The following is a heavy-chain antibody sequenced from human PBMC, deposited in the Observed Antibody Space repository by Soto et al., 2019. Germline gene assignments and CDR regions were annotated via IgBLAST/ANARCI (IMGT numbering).Heavy chain of an antibody. CDR3: ARDSYVGSYYYYYGMDV. Sequence: GGSLRLSCAASGFTFSSYWMHWVRQAPGKGLVWVSRINSDGSSTSYADSVKGRFTISRDNAKNTLYLQMNSLRAEDTAVYYCARDSYVGSYYYYYGMDVWGQGTTVTVSS. CDR1: GFTFSSYW. CDR2: INSDGSST. V-gene: IGHV3-74*01. D-gene: IGHD3-16*01. J-gene: IGHJ6*02.